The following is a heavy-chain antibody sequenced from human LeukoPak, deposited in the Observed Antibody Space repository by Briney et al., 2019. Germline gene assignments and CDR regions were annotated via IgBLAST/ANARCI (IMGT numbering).Heavy chain of an antibody. CDR1: GGSISSYY. V-gene: IGHV4-59*01. CDR3: ARGDYSSGYYYYFDY. D-gene: IGHD3-22*01. J-gene: IGHJ4*02. Sequence: SETLSLNCTVSGGSISSYYWSWLRQPPGKGLEWIGYIYYSGSTNYNPSLKSRVTISVDTSKNQFSLKLNSVTAADTAVYYCARGDYSSGYYYYFDYWGQGTLVTVSS. CDR2: IYYSGST.